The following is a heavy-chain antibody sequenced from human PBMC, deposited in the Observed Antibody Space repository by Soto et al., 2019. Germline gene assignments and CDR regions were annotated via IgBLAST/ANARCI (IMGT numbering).Heavy chain of an antibody. CDR1: GGSISNNNW. J-gene: IGHJ4*02. CDR3: ARQGEDYYDSGSFFDY. Sequence: SETLSLTCAVSGGSISNNNWWSWVRQPPGKGLEWIGEIHHSGSSNYNPPLKSRVTISADTSKNQFSLKLTSVTAADTAVYYCARQGEDYYDSGSFFDYWGQGTLVTVSS. V-gene: IGHV4-4*02. D-gene: IGHD3-10*01. CDR2: IHHSGSS.